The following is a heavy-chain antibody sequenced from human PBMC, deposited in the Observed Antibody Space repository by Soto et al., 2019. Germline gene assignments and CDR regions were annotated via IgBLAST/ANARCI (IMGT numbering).Heavy chain of an antibody. CDR1: GFIFSDYA. CDR3: AKDFVSRNGTHDPSDL. J-gene: IGHJ3*01. V-gene: IGHV3-23*01. Sequence: PGGSLRLSCAASGFIFSDYAMSWVRQAPGKGLEWVSVVGGQGSNTYYADSVRGRFTVSRDDSRNTLYLRMDSLRVEDTAVYYCAKDFVSRNGTHDPSDLWGHGTMVTVSS. D-gene: IGHD3-3*01. CDR2: VGGQGSNT.